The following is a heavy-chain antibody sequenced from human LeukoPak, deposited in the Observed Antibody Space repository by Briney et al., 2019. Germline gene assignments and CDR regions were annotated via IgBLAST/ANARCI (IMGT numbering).Heavy chain of an antibody. J-gene: IGHJ4*02. Sequence: GGSLRLSCAASGFTFSSYAMSWVRQAPGKGLEWVSAISGSGGSTYYADSVKGRFTIPRDNSKNTLYLQMNSLRAEDTAVYYCAKTGVRGVISNFDYWGQGTLVTVSS. CDR3: AKTGVRGVISNFDY. D-gene: IGHD3-10*01. V-gene: IGHV3-23*01. CDR1: GFTFSSYA. CDR2: ISGSGGST.